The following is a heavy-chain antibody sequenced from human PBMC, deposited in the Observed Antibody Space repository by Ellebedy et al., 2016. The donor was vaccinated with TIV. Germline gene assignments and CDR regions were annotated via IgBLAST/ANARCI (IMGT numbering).Heavy chain of an antibody. CDR3: AQGGYGSLIDL. CDR2: IKSKTDGGTT. J-gene: IGHJ4*02. Sequence: GESLKISCAASGFTFSNAWMNWVRQAPGKGLEWVGRIKSKTDGGTTDYAAPVKGRFTISRDDSKNTLYLQMNSLRAEDTAVYYCAQGGYGSLIDLWGQGTLVTVSS. D-gene: IGHD5-18*01. V-gene: IGHV3-15*07. CDR1: GFTFSNAW.